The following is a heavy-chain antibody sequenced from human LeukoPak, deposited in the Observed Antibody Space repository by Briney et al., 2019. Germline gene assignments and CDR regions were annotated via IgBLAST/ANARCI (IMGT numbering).Heavy chain of an antibody. J-gene: IGHJ3*02. CDR2: IKSKTDGGTT. V-gene: IGHV3-15*01. Sequence: GGSLRLSCAASGFTFSNAWMSWVCQAPGKGLEWVGRIKSKTDGGTTDYAAPVKGRFTISRDDSKKTVYLQMNSRKTEDTAVYYCTSPGGAFDIWGLGTMVTVSS. CDR3: TSPGGAFDI. CDR1: GFTFSNAW.